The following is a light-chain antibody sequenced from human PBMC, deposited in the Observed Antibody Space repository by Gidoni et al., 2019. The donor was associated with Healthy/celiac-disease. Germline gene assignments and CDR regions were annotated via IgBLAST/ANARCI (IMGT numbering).Light chain of an antibody. V-gene: IGLV1-36*01. CDR3: AAWDDSLKGWV. J-gene: IGLJ3*02. Sequence: QSVLTQPPSVSEAPRQRVTISCSGSSSNIGNNAVHWYQQLPGKAPKLLIYYDDLLPSGVSDRFSGSKSGTSASLAISGLQSEDEADYYCAAWDDSLKGWVFGGGTKLTVL. CDR1: SSNIGNNA. CDR2: YDD.